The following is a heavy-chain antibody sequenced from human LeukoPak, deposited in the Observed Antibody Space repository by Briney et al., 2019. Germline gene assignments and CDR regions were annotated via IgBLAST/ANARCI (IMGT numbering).Heavy chain of an antibody. CDR1: GGSISSSNW. J-gene: IGHJ4*02. Sequence: PSETLSLTCAVSGGSISSSNWWSWVRQPPGKGLEWIGEIYHSGSTYYNTSLKSRVIISVDTSKNQFSLKLSSVTAADTAVYYCARDRMAGIYSYFDYWGQGTLVTVSS. CDR3: ARDRMAGIYSYFDY. CDR2: IYHSGST. D-gene: IGHD3-10*01. V-gene: IGHV4-4*02.